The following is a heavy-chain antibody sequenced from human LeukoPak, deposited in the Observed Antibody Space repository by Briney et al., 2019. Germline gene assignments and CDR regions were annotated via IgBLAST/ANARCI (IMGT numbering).Heavy chain of an antibody. CDR3: AREPTYSSSWYTSCDY. CDR2: ITLSSSSI. D-gene: IGHD6-13*01. Sequence: GGSLRLSCAASGFNFNNYNMNWVRQAPGKGLEWVSYITLSSSSIYYADSVKGRFTISRDNAKNSLYLQMNSLRAEDTAVYYCAREPTYSSSWYTSCDYWGQGTLVTVSS. J-gene: IGHJ4*02. V-gene: IGHV3-48*01. CDR1: GFNFNNYN.